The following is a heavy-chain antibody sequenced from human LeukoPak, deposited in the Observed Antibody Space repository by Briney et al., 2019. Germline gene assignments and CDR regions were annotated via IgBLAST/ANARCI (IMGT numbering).Heavy chain of an antibody. CDR1: GGSFSGYY. J-gene: IGHJ4*02. CDR2: INHSGST. Sequence: PSETLSLTCAVYGGSFSGYYWSWIRQPPGKGLEWIGEINHSGSTNYNPSLKSRVTISVDTSKNQFSLKLSSVTAADTAVYYCARGVVRMSSSQYYFDYWGQGTLVTVSS. D-gene: IGHD6-13*01. V-gene: IGHV4-34*01. CDR3: ARGVVRMSSSQYYFDY.